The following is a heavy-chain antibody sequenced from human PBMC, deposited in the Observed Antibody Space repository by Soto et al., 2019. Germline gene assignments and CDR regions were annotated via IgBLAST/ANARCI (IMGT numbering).Heavy chain of an antibody. CDR3: AKGGEARYLDL. J-gene: IGHJ5*02. CDR2: SKANHQNFAT. Sequence: GGSLRLSCAASGFTFSDHYMDWVRQAPGKGLEWVARSKANHQNFATEYAASVKGRLTISRDVSQNSVHLQMDRLQPEDTAVYFCAKGGEARYLDLWGQGTLVTVSS. V-gene: IGHV3-72*01. CDR1: GFTFSDHY. D-gene: IGHD3-10*01.